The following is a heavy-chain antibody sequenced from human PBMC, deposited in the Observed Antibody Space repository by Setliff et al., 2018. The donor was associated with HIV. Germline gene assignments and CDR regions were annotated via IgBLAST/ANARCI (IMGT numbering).Heavy chain of an antibody. CDR3: ARSRHCGSDCYFDY. Sequence: PSETLSLTCYVTDDPISSYYWSWVRQPAGKGLEWIGRLYVSGDTNYNPSLKSRVTMSLDTSKKHFSLKLRSVTATDTAVYSCARSRHCGSDCYFDYSGQGTLVTVSS. CDR1: DDPISSYY. J-gene: IGHJ4*02. CDR2: LYVSGDT. V-gene: IGHV4-4*07. D-gene: IGHD2-21*02.